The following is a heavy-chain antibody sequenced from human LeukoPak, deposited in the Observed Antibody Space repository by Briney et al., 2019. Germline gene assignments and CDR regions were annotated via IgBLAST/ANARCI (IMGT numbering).Heavy chain of an antibody. CDR2: IYYNGNT. CDR3: ARVGDSGYGSYYYYGMDV. Sequence: SETLSLTCTVSGGSISSYYWSWIRQPPGKGLEWIGYIYYNGNTNYNPSLTSRVNISVDTSKNQFSLKVSSVTAADTAVYYCARVGDSGYGSYYYYGMDVWGQGTTVTVSS. D-gene: IGHD5-12*01. CDR1: GGSISSYY. V-gene: IGHV4-59*01. J-gene: IGHJ6*02.